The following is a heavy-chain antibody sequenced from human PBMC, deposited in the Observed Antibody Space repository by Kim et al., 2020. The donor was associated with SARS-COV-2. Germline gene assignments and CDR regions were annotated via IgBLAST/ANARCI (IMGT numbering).Heavy chain of an antibody. Sequence: APVKGRFTISRDDSKNTLYLQMNSLKTEDTAVYYCTTAGGGYYYYYGMDVWGQGTTVTVSS. D-gene: IGHD1-1*01. J-gene: IGHJ6*02. CDR3: TTAGGGYYYYYGMDV. V-gene: IGHV3-15*01.